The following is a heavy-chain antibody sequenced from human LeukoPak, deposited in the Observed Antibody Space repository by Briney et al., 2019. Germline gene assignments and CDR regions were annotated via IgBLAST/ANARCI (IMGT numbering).Heavy chain of an antibody. Sequence: GGSLRLSCAASGFTFSSYAMSWVRQAPRKGLEWVSGISGSGGRTYYADSVKGRFTISRDNSKNTLNLQMNSLTAEDTAVYYCAKGPYYYDSSGYSRRWFDPWGQGTLVTVSS. CDR2: ISGSGGRT. CDR1: GFTFSSYA. J-gene: IGHJ5*02. D-gene: IGHD3-22*01. CDR3: AKGPYYYDSSGYSRRWFDP. V-gene: IGHV3-23*01.